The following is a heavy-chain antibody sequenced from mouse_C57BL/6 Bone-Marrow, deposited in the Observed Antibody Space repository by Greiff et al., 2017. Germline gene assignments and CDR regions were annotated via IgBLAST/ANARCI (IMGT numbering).Heavy chain of an antibody. V-gene: IGHV1-54*01. J-gene: IGHJ3*01. CDR1: GYAFTNYL. CDR3: AISKNWHSWFAY. D-gene: IGHD4-1*01. Sequence: QVQLQQSGAELVRPGTSVKVSCKASGYAFTNYLIEWVKQRPGQGLEWIGVINPGSGGTNYNGRFKGKATLTADKSSSTAYMQLSSLTSEDSAVYFCAISKNWHSWFAYWGQGTLVTVSA. CDR2: INPGSGGT.